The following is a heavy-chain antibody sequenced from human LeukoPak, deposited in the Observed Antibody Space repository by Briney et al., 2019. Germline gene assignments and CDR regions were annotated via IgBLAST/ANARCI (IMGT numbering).Heavy chain of an antibody. Sequence: SETLSLTCTVSGGSIRSFFWSWLRQPPGKPLEWLGHIYHTGSTNYNPSFKSRLTISVDMSKNLFSLKLSSVTAADTAVYYCARVPDYDSSGYYPFDYWGQGTLVTVSS. CDR3: ARVPDYDSSGYYPFDY. V-gene: IGHV4-59*01. D-gene: IGHD3-22*01. CDR1: GGSIRSFF. CDR2: IYHTGST. J-gene: IGHJ4*02.